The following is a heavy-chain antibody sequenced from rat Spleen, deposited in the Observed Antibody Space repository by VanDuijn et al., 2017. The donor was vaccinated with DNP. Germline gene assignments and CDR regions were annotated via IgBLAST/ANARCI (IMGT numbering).Heavy chain of an antibody. J-gene: IGHJ2*01. Sequence: DVQLQESGPGLVKPSQSLSLTCSVTGYSISSNFRWTWIRKFPGNRLEWMGYINSAGTTDYNSSLRSRISITRDTSKNQFFLQVNSVTTEDSATYYCAVQLGVFDYWGQGVMVTVSS. CDR3: AVQLGVFDY. CDR2: INSAGTT. D-gene: IGHD5-1*01. V-gene: IGHV3-3*01. CDR1: GYSISSNFR.